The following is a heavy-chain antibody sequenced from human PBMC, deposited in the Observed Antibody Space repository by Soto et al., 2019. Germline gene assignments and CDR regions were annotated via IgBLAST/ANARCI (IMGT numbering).Heavy chain of an antibody. J-gene: IGHJ4*02. V-gene: IGHV3-73*01. CDR2: VRSKANNYAT. CDR1: GVMCSGSA. Sequence: EVQLVESGGGLVQPGGSLKLSCAASGVMCSGSAVHWVRQASGKGLELVGRVRSKANNYATAYAASVKGRFTISKGDSKNTAYLQLTSLKTEATAVYSCTRLSISCTNGVCSPLGRGQGTLVTVAS. D-gene: IGHD2-8*01. CDR3: TRLSISCTNGVCSPLG.